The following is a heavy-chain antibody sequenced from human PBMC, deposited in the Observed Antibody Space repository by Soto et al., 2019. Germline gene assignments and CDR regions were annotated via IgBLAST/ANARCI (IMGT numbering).Heavy chain of an antibody. V-gene: IGHV3-74*01. J-gene: IGHJ6*03. CDR1: GFTFSNYW. Sequence: EVQLVESGGGLVQPGGSLRLSCAASGFTFSNYWMYWVRQAPGKGLVWVSRINSDGSVSSYADSVKGRLIISRDNVKNTLYLQMDGLRAEDTAVYYCARGDCVGGTCYSLAGSFYYYMDVWGKGTTVTVFS. CDR2: INSDGSVS. D-gene: IGHD2-15*01. CDR3: ARGDCVGGTCYSLAGSFYYYMDV.